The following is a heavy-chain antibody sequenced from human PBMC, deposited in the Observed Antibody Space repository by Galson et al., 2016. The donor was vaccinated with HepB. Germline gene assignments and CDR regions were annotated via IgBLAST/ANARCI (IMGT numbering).Heavy chain of an antibody. CDR3: AKPRRYNHDALHI. Sequence: SLRLSCAASGFPFTTSALNWVRQAPGKGLQWVSFISGSGTTTFYTDSVKGRFTISRDNSKNMLYLQMDSLRAEDTAVYSCAKPRRYNHDALHIWGQGTMVTGSS. CDR2: ISGSGTTT. CDR1: GFPFTTSA. V-gene: IGHV3-23*01. J-gene: IGHJ3*02. D-gene: IGHD5-18*01.